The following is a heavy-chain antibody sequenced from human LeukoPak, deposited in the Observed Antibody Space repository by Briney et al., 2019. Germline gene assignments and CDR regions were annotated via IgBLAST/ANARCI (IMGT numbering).Heavy chain of an antibody. CDR3: ARDSPGVPLDY. D-gene: IGHD7-27*01. J-gene: IGHJ4*02. CDR1: GFTFSSYS. CDR2: ISSSSSYI. Sequence: GGSLRLSCAASGFTFSSYSMNRVRQAPGKGLEWVSSISSSSSYIYYADSVKGRFTISRDNAKSSLYLQMNSLRAEDTAVYYCARDSPGVPLDYWGQGTLVTVSS. V-gene: IGHV3-21*01.